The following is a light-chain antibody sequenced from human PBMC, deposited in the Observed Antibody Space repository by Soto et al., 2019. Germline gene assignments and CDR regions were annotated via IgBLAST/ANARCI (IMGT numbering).Light chain of an antibody. CDR3: QQYGNSPT. CDR2: DTS. Sequence: DIVLTQFPGTLFLSKGERATLSCRASQSVSSSYLAWYQQKPGQAPRLLIYDTSSRATGIPDRFSGSKSGTDFTLTISRLEPEDFAVYYCQQYGNSPTFGQGTKVDIK. J-gene: IGKJ1*01. CDR1: QSVSSSY. V-gene: IGKV3-20*01.